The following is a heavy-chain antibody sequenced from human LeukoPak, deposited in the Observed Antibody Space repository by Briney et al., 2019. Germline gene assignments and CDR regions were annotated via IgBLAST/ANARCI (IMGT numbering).Heavy chain of an antibody. Sequence: SATLSLTCTVSGGSISSSSYYWGWIRQPPGKGLEWIGSIYYSGSTYYNPSLKSRVTISVDTSKNQFSLKLSSVTAADTAVYYCARDSERWLHKAIDYWGQGTLVTVSP. CDR1: GGSISSSSYY. V-gene: IGHV4-39*07. CDR3: ARDSERWLHKAIDY. CDR2: IYYSGST. D-gene: IGHD5-24*01. J-gene: IGHJ4*02.